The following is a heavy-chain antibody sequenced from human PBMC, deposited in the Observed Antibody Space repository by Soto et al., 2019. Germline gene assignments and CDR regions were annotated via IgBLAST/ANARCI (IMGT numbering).Heavy chain of an antibody. CDR2: VSSNGGTT. CDR3: ARVIKTYCGGGTCYYYMDV. V-gene: IGHV3-64*01. J-gene: IGHJ6*03. Sequence: GGSLRLSCAASGFAFNNYAMHWVRQAPGKGLEYVSAVSSNGGTTYYANSVKGRLTISRDNSKNTRYLQMGSLRAEDMAIYYCARVIKTYCGGGTCYYYMDVWGKGTSVTVSS. D-gene: IGHD2-15*01. CDR1: GFAFNNYA.